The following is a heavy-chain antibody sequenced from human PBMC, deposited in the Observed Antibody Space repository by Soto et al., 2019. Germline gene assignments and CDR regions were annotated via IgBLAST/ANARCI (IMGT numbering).Heavy chain of an antibody. CDR1: GFTFSSYA. V-gene: IGHV3-23*01. J-gene: IGHJ6*02. D-gene: IGHD3-10*01. CDR3: AKGLIAAPTMARPGDYYYGMDV. Sequence: PGGSLRLSCAASGFTFSSYAMSWVRQAPGKGLEWVSAISGSGGSTYYADSVKGRFTISRDNSKNTLYLQMNSLRAEDTAVYYCAKGLIAAPTMARPGDYYYGMDVWGQGTTVTVSS. CDR2: ISGSGGST.